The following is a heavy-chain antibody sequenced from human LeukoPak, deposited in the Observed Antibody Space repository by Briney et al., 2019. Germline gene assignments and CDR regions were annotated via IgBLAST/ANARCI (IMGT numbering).Heavy chain of an antibody. Sequence: PGGSLRLSCAASGFTVSSNYMSWVRQAPGKGLEWVSVIYSGGSTYYADSVKGRFTISRDNSKNTLYLQMNSLRAEDTAVYYCAREFGIKGEYAFDIWGQGTMVTVSS. D-gene: IGHD2/OR15-2a*01. CDR2: IYSGGST. CDR1: GFTVSSNY. J-gene: IGHJ3*02. CDR3: AREFGIKGEYAFDI. V-gene: IGHV3-53*01.